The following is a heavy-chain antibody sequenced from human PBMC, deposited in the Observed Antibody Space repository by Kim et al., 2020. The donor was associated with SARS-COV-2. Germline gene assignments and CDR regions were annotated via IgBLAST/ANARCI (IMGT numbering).Heavy chain of an antibody. J-gene: IGHJ3*02. Sequence: ASVKVSCKASGYTFTSYYMHWVRQAPGQGLEWMGIINPSGGSTSYAQKFQGRVTMTRDTSTSTVYMELSSLRSEDTAVYYCARAGGVVAATDAFDIWGQGTMVTVSS. D-gene: IGHD2-15*01. V-gene: IGHV1-46*01. CDR1: GYTFTSYY. CDR3: ARAGGVVAATDAFDI. CDR2: INPSGGST.